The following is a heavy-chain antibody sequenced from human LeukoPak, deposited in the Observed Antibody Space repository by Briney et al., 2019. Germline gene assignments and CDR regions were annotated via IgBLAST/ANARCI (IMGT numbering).Heavy chain of an antibody. D-gene: IGHD3-22*01. J-gene: IGHJ4*02. Sequence: GGSLRLSCAASGFTFSSYSMNWVRQAPGKGLEWVSSISSSSSYIYYADSVKGRFTISRDNARNSLYLQMNSLRAEDTAVYYCARVHDSSGYYYGYWGQGTLVTVSS. CDR2: ISSSSSYI. CDR1: GFTFSSYS. CDR3: ARVHDSSGYYYGY. V-gene: IGHV3-21*01.